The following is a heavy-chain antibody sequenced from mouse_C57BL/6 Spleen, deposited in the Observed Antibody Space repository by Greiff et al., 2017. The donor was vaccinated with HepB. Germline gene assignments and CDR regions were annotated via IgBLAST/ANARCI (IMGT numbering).Heavy chain of an antibody. CDR3: ARGFITTVVAFYAMDY. Sequence: EVNLVESGGGLVKPGGSLKLSCAASGFTFSDYGMHWVRQAPEKGLAWVAYISSGSSTIYYADTVKGRFTISRDNAKNTLCLQMTSLRSEDTSMYYCARGFITTVVAFYAMDYWGQGTSVTVSS. CDR1: GFTFSDYG. V-gene: IGHV5-17*01. CDR2: ISSGSSTI. D-gene: IGHD1-1*01. J-gene: IGHJ4*01.